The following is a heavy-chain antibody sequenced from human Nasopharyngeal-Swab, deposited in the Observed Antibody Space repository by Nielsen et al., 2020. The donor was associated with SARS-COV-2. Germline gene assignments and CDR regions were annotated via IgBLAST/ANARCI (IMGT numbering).Heavy chain of an antibody. CDR2: IYWDDDK. CDR3: AHLRITMVRGVMRPMWYYYYMDV. V-gene: IGHV2-5*02. D-gene: IGHD3-10*01. J-gene: IGHJ6*03. Sequence: RQAPGKALEWLAIIYWDDDKRYRPSLKSRLTITKDTSKNQVVPTMTNMDPVDTTTYYCAHLRITMVRGVMRPMWYYYYMDVWGKGTTVTVSS.